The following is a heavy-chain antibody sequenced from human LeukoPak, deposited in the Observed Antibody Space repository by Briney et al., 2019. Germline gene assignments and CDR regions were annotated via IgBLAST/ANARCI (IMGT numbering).Heavy chain of an antibody. D-gene: IGHD2-8*01. CDR3: ARREWGFDY. CDR1: GFTFSSYR. J-gene: IGHJ4*02. CDR2: IKQDGSEK. V-gene: IGHV3-7*01. Sequence: GGSLRLSRAAAGFTFSSYRMSWVRQAPGKGLEWVANIKQDGSEKYYVDSVKGRFTISRDNAKNSLYLQMNSLRAEDTAVYYCARREWGFDYWGQGTLVTVSS.